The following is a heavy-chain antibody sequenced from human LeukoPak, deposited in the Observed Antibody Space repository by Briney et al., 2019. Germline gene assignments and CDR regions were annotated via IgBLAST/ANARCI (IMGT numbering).Heavy chain of an antibody. V-gene: IGHV5-51*01. J-gene: IGHJ5*02. Sequence: GESLKISCKGSGYSFTSYWIGWVRQMPGKGLEWMGIIYPGDSDTRYSPSFQGQVTISADKSISTAYLQWSSLKASDTAMYYCARVLSIVVVPAVLDPWGQGTLVTVSS. D-gene: IGHD2-2*01. CDR1: GYSFTSYW. CDR2: IYPGDSDT. CDR3: ARVLSIVVVPAVLDP.